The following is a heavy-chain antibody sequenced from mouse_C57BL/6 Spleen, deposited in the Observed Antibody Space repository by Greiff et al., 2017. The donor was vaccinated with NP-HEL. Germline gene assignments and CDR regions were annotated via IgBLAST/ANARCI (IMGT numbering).Heavy chain of an antibody. D-gene: IGHD4-1*01. V-gene: IGHV1-61*01. Sequence: VQLQQPGAELVRPGSSVKLSCKASGYTFTSYWMDWVKQRPGQGLEWIGNIYPSDSETHYNQKFKDKATLTVDKSSSTAYMQLSSLTSEDSAVYYCARRGANWDGGFDYWGQGTTLTVSS. CDR3: ARRGANWDGGFDY. CDR2: IYPSDSET. J-gene: IGHJ2*01. CDR1: GYTFTSYW.